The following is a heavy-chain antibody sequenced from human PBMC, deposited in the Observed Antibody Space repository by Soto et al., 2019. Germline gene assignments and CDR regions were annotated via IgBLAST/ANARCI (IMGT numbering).Heavy chain of an antibody. CDR1: GGSISSINW. CDR3: ARDVTSNRNFFDL. J-gene: IGHJ5*02. Sequence: PSENLSLTCAVSGGSISSINWWSWVRQPPGKGLEWIGEIYYTGRTYYNPSLESRVTFSVDTSKNQFSLKLSSVTAADTAVYYCARDVTSNRNFFDLWGHGTLVTVSS. CDR2: IYYTGRT. V-gene: IGHV4-4*02. D-gene: IGHD2-2*01.